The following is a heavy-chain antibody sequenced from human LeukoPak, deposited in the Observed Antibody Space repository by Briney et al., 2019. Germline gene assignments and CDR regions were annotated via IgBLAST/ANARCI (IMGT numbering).Heavy chain of an antibody. J-gene: IGHJ4*02. D-gene: IGHD3-16*01. CDR3: AKDSKNYAIDY. V-gene: IGHV3-30*18. CDR2: ISDDGRKK. Sequence: GGSLRLSCGASGFTFSSYGVHWVRQAPGKGLEWVAVISDDGRKKYYADSVKGRFTISRDNSKNTLYLQMNSLRAEDTAVYYCAKDSKNYAIDYWGQGTLVTVSS. CDR1: GFTFSSYG.